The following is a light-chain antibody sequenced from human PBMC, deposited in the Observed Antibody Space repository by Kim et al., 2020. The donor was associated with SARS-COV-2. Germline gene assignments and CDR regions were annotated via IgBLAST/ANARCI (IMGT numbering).Light chain of an antibody. J-gene: IGKJ3*01. Sequence: EIVLTQSPATLSLSPGERATLSCRASQSVSSYLAWYQQKNGQAPRLLIYDASNRATGIPARFSGSGSGTDFTLTISSLEPEDFAVYYCQQRSNWPVTFGPGTKVDIK. CDR1: QSVSSY. CDR2: DAS. V-gene: IGKV3-11*01. CDR3: QQRSNWPVT.